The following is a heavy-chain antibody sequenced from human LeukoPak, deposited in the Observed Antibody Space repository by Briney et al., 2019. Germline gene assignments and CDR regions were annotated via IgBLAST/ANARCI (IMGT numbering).Heavy chain of an antibody. CDR1: GYTFTSYA. J-gene: IGHJ6*02. CDR3: ARDLRWAVTTEDYYYYGMDV. Sequence: ASVKVSCKASGYTFTSYAMNWVRQAPGQGLEWMGWINTNTGNPTYAQGFTGRFVFSLDTSVSTAYLQISSLKAGDTAVYYCARDLRWAVTTEDYYYYGMDVWGQGTTVTVSS. CDR2: INTNTGNP. D-gene: IGHD4-17*01. V-gene: IGHV7-4-1*02.